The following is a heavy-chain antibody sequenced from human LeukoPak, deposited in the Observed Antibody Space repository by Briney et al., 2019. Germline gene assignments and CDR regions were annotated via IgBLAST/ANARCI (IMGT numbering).Heavy chain of an antibody. CDR1: GFTFSSYA. CDR2: ISSDGGKR. Sequence: GSLRLSCAASGFTFSSYAMHWVRRAPGKALEWVATISSDGGKRYYSDSVKGRFTISRDNSKNTLYLQMNSLRPEDTAVFHCARGKAVTGSTVIDYWGQGTLVTVSS. V-gene: IGHV3-30-3*01. CDR3: ARGKAVTGSTVIDY. J-gene: IGHJ4*02. D-gene: IGHD6-19*01.